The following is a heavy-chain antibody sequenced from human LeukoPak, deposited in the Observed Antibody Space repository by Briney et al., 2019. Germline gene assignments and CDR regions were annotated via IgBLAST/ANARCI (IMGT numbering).Heavy chain of an antibody. Sequence: ASVKVSCKASGGTFSSYAISWVRQAPGQGLEWMGGIIPIFGTANYAQKFQGRVTITADESTSTAYMELSSLRSEDTAVYYCAVLITMIVVVPRSDAFDIWGQGTMVTVSP. J-gene: IGHJ3*02. CDR1: GGTFSSYA. CDR2: IIPIFGTA. D-gene: IGHD3-22*01. V-gene: IGHV1-69*13. CDR3: AVLITMIVVVPRSDAFDI.